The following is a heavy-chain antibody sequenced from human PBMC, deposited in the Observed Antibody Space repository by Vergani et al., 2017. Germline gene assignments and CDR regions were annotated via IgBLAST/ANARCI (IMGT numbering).Heavy chain of an antibody. CDR3: AKDPDTVGYSYGHAGY. CDR1: GFTFSSYA. J-gene: IGHJ4*02. Sequence: VQLVESGGGLVQPGGSLRLSCAASGFTFSSYAMSWVRQAPGKGLEWVSAISGSGGSTYYADSVKGRFTISRDNSKNTLYLQMNSLRAEDTAVYYCAKDPDTVGYSYGHAGYWGQGTLVTVSS. V-gene: IGHV3-23*04. D-gene: IGHD5-18*01. CDR2: ISGSGGST.